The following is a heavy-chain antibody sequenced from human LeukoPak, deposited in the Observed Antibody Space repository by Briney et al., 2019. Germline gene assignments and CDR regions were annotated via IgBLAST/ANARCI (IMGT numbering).Heavy chain of an antibody. J-gene: IGHJ4*02. CDR1: GFTFSSYS. D-gene: IGHD3-3*01. CDR3: ARVLEWLSSPFDY. V-gene: IGHV3-21*01. Sequence: GGSLRLSCAASGFTFSSYSMNWVRQAPGKGLEWVSSISSSSSYIYYADSVKGRFTISRDNAKNSLYLQMNSLRAEDTAVYYCARVLEWLSSPFDYWGQGTLVTVSS. CDR2: ISSSSSYI.